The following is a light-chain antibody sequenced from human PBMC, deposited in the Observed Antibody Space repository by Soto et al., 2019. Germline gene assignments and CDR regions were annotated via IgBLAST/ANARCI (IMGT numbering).Light chain of an antibody. CDR1: QSVSSN. V-gene: IGKV3-15*01. J-gene: IGKJ2*01. CDR2: GAS. Sequence: EIVMTQSQATLSVSPGERATLTCRASQSVSSNLAWYQQKPGQVPRLLIYGASTRATGIPARFSGSGSGTEFTLTISSLQSEDFAVYYCQQYNNWPPLYTFGQGTKLEIK. CDR3: QQYNNWPPLYT.